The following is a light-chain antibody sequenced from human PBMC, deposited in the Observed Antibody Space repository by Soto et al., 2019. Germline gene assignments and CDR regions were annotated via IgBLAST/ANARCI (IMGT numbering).Light chain of an antibody. Sequence: QSVLTQPPSVSAAPGQKVTISCSRSSSNIGGNYVSWYQQVPRTAPKLLIYDNEKRHSGIPDRFSGSKSGTSATLGITGLQTGDEAEYYCGTWDISRGTVVFGGGTKLTVL. CDR2: DNE. J-gene: IGLJ2*01. CDR3: GTWDISRGTVV. CDR1: SSNIGGNY. V-gene: IGLV1-51*01.